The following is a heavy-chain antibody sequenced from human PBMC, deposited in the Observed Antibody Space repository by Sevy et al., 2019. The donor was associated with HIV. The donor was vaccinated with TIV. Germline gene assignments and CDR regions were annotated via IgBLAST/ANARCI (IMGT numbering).Heavy chain of an antibody. Sequence: GGSLRLSCAASGFTFSTYAMSWVRQAPGKGLEWVSGISGSGGSTYYADSLKGRFTIFRDNSNNTLSLQMNSLRTEDTAVYYCAKGDRTFYGLDVWGQGTTVTVSS. J-gene: IGHJ6*02. V-gene: IGHV3-23*01. CDR2: ISGSGGST. CDR1: GFTFSTYA. D-gene: IGHD2-15*01. CDR3: AKGDRTFYGLDV.